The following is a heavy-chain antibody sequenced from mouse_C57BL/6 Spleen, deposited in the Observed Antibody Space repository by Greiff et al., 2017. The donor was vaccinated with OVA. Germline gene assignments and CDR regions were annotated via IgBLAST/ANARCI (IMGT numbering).Heavy chain of an antibody. CDR3: ARREEYDGYCGYVEY. J-gene: IGHJ2*01. D-gene: IGHD2-3*01. Sequence: QVQLQQPGAELVKPGASVKLSCKASGYTFTSYWMQWVKQRPGQGLEWIGEIDPSDSYTNYNQKFKGKATLTVDTSSSPAYMQLSSLTSEDSAVYYCARREEYDGYCGYVEYWGQGTTLTVSS. CDR1: GYTFTSYW. CDR2: IDPSDSYT. V-gene: IGHV1-50*01.